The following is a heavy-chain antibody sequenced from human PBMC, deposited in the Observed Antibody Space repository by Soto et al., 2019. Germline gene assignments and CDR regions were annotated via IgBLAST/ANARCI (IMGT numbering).Heavy chain of an antibody. CDR2: ISGSGDST. J-gene: IGHJ4*02. CDR3: AMRRRVWYFDK. D-gene: IGHD6-19*01. Sequence: EVQLLESGGGLVQPGGSLRLSCAASGFTFSGYAMNWVRQAPGKGLEWVSVISGSGDSTYYADSVKGRFTISRDNSKTTLYLQRNGMSDEDKAVYYCAMRRRVWYFDKWGQGTLVTVSS. V-gene: IGHV3-23*01. CDR1: GFTFSGYA.